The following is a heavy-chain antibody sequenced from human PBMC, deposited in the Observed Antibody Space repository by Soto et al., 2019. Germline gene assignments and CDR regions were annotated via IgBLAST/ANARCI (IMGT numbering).Heavy chain of an antibody. CDR1: CYTFTGYG. J-gene: IGHJ3*01. D-gene: IGHD2-21*02. Sequence: ASVKVSCKASCYTFTGYGISYVRQAPGQGPEWMGWIGAYNGNTNYAQRLQGRVTMTTDTSTSTAYMELRRLRADDTAVYYCAGGDSGAFDFWGQGTMVTVSS. CDR3: AGGDSGAFDF. CDR2: IGAYNGNT. V-gene: IGHV1-18*04.